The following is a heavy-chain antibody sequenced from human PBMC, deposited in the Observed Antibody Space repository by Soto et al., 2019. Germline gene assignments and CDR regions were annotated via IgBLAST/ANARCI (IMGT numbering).Heavy chain of an antibody. Sequence: SVKVSCKASGGTFSSYAISWVRQAPGQGLEWMGGIIPIFGTANYAQKFQGRVTITADESTSTAYMELSSLRSEDTAVYYCARMTTLDYNWFDPWGQGTLVTVSS. J-gene: IGHJ5*02. CDR1: GGTFSSYA. V-gene: IGHV1-69*13. CDR2: IIPIFGTA. CDR3: ARMTTLDYNWFDP.